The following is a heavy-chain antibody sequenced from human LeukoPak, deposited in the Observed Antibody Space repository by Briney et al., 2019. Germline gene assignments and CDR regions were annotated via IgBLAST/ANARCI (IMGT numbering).Heavy chain of an antibody. Sequence: GGSLRLSCAASGFTFSSDSMNWVRQAPGKGLEWVSYISSSSSTIYYADSVKGRFTISRDNAKNSLYLQMNSLRAEDTAVYYCARGFYDFWSGYPVDYWGQGTLVTVSS. D-gene: IGHD3-3*01. J-gene: IGHJ4*02. V-gene: IGHV3-48*01. CDR1: GFTFSSDS. CDR3: ARGFYDFWSGYPVDY. CDR2: ISSSSSTI.